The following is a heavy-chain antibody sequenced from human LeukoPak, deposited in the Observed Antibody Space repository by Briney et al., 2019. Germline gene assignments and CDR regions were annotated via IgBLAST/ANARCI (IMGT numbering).Heavy chain of an antibody. CDR2: ISSSSSYI. J-gene: IGHJ6*02. CDR3: ASVKTVTTRYGMDV. D-gene: IGHD4-17*01. V-gene: IGHV3-21*01. Sequence: GGSLRLSCAASGFTFSSYSMNWVRQAPGKGLEWVSSISSSSSYIYYADSVKGRFTISRDNAKNSLYLQMNSLRAEDTAVYYCASVKTVTTRYGMDVWGQGTTVTVSS. CDR1: GFTFSSYS.